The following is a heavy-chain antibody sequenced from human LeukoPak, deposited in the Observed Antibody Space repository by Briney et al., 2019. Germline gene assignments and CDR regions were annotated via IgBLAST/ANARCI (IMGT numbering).Heavy chain of an antibody. CDR3: ARVSYDTLTGYPERRGYYGMDV. CDR1: GGSISSYY. D-gene: IGHD3-9*01. J-gene: IGHJ6*02. V-gene: IGHV4-59*01. CDR2: IYYSGST. Sequence: SETLSLTCTVSGGSISSYYWSWIRQPPGKGLEWIGYIYYSGSTNYNPSLKSRVTISVDTSKNQFSLKLSSVTAADTAVYYCARVSYDTLTGYPERRGYYGMDVWGQGTTVTVSS.